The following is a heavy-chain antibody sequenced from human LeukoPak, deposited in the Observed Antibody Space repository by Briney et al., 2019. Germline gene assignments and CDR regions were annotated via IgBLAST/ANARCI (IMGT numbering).Heavy chain of an antibody. V-gene: IGHV3-48*04. CDR3: AKEGSADAFDI. J-gene: IGHJ3*02. CDR2: ISSSSTI. CDR1: GFTFSSYS. Sequence: PGGSLRLSCAASGFTFSSYSMNWVRQAPGKGLEWVSYISSSSTIYYADSVKGRFTISRDNAKNSLYLQMNSLRAEDMALYYCAKEGSADAFDIWGQGTMVTVSS.